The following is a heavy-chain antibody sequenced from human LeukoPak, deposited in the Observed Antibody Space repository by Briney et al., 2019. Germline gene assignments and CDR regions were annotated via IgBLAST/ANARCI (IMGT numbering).Heavy chain of an antibody. J-gene: IGHJ3*02. Sequence: GGSLRLSCAASGFTFSSHGMHWVRQAPGKGLEWVAVIWYDGSKKYYADSVKGRFTISRDNSKNTLYLQMNSLRAEDTAVYYCAREGYYYDSSGYPDAFDIWGQGTMVTVSS. CDR2: IWYDGSKK. CDR3: AREGYYYDSSGYPDAFDI. V-gene: IGHV3-33*01. CDR1: GFTFSSHG. D-gene: IGHD3-22*01.